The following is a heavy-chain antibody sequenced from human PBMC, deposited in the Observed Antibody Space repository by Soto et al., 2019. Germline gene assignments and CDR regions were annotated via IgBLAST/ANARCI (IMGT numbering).Heavy chain of an antibody. D-gene: IGHD6-6*01. CDR2: IYAGDSDT. V-gene: IGHV5-51*01. Sequence: GESLKISCKASGYSFASYWIGWVRQMPVKGLEWMGTIYAGDSDTGYSLSSQGQVTISADRSINTAYLQWSSLKASDSALYYCARLGSIAAYYLDDWGQGTLVSVS. CDR1: GYSFASYW. CDR3: ARLGSIAAYYLDD. J-gene: IGHJ4*02.